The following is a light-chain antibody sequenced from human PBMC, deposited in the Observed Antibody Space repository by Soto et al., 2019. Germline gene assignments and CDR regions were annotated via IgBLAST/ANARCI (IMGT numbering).Light chain of an antibody. CDR2: DAS. Sequence: DIQMTQSPSALSASVGDRVTITCRASQSISSWLAWYQQKPGKAPKLLIYDASSLESGVPSRFGGSGSGTDFTLTISSLQPEDFATYYCQQANSFPITVGQGTRLEIK. J-gene: IGKJ5*01. CDR3: QQANSFPIT. CDR1: QSISSW. V-gene: IGKV1-5*01.